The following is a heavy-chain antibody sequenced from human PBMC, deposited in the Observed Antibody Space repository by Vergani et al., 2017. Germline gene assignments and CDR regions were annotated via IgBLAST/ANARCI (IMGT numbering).Heavy chain of an antibody. J-gene: IGHJ4*02. V-gene: IGHV4-38-2*01. CDR3: ATLLTGGIDY. CDR1: GYSISSGYS. D-gene: IGHD3-16*01. Sequence: QVQLQESGPGLVKPSETLSLTCGVSGYSISSGYSWGWIRQPPRKGLELIGSIDHSGTTSYNASLKSRVTISVDTSKNQFSLQLRSVTAADTAVYYCATLLTGGIDYWGQGTLVTVSS. CDR2: IDHSGTT.